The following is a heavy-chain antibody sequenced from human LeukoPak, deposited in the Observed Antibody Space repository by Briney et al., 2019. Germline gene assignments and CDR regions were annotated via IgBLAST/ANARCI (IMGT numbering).Heavy chain of an antibody. Sequence: PSETLSLTCIVSGGSITNHYWSWIRQPPGKGLEWIGYISYTGNTNYNPSLKSRVTISVDTSKNQFSLKLSSVTAADTAVYYCARQDVDIVATIFDYWGQGTLVTVSS. V-gene: IGHV4-59*08. CDR2: ISYTGNT. CDR1: GGSITNHY. J-gene: IGHJ4*02. CDR3: ARQDVDIVATIFDY. D-gene: IGHD5-12*01.